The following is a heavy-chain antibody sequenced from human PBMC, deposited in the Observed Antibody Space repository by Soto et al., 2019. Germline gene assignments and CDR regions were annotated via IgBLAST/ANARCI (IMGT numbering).Heavy chain of an antibody. J-gene: IGHJ6*02. V-gene: IGHV4-39*01. CDR3: ASVGAYCEGHCNRSSYGVDV. CDR1: GVSVSSNVYY. Sequence: SETLSLTCSVSGVSVSSNVYYWGWIRQAPGRGLEWIGGMHHSGATYYSLSLESRATISIYTSKNEFSLRLNSVAAADTAIYYCASVGAYCEGHCNRSSYGVDVWGQGTTVTVSS. CDR2: MHHSGAT. D-gene: IGHD2-21*02.